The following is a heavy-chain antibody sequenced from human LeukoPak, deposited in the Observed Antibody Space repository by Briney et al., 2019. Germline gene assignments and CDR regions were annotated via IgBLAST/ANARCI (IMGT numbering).Heavy chain of an antibody. CDR3: ARHIAAAGPHFDY. Sequence: SETLSLTCTVSGGSIRSSSYYWGWIRQPPGKGLEWIGNMYYSGSTNYNPSLKSRVTISVDTSKNQFSLKLSSMTAADTAVYYCARHIAAAGPHFDYWGQGTLVTVSS. J-gene: IGHJ4*02. CDR2: MYYSGST. V-gene: IGHV4-39*07. D-gene: IGHD6-13*01. CDR1: GGSIRSSSYY.